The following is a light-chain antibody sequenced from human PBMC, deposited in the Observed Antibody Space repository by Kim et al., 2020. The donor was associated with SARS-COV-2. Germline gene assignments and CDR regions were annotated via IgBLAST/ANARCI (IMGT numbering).Light chain of an antibody. V-gene: IGLV2-14*04. Sequence: QSITISCTGTSSDVGGYNFVSWYQQHPGNAPKLIIYDVSSRPSGVSNRFSGSKSDNTASLTISGLQAEDEADYYCTAFASSNPCVFGTGTKVTVL. J-gene: IGLJ1*01. CDR1: SSDVGGYNF. CDR3: TAFASSNPCV. CDR2: DVS.